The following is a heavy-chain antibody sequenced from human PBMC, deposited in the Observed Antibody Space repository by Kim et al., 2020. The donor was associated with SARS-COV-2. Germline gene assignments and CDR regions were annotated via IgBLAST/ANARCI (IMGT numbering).Heavy chain of an antibody. J-gene: IGHJ6*02. CDR1: GFNFSSFG. V-gene: IGHV3-30*18. Sequence: GGSLRLSCAASGFNFSSFGMHWVRQAPGKGLEWVAVISYDGSNKYYADSVKGRFTISRDNSKNTLYLQMNSLRAEDTAVYYCAKESCSLSYYAWGDYYCGMDVWGQGTTVTVSS. CDR2: ISYDGSNK. CDR3: AKESCSLSYYAWGDYYCGMDV. D-gene: IGHD3-10*02.